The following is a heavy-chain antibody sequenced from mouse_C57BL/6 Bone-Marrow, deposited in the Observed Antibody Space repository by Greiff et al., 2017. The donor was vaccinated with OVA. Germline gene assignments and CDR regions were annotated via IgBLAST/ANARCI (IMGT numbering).Heavy chain of an antibody. J-gene: IGHJ2*01. CDR2: IDPEDGET. CDR3: ASRLYGSRLWYFDY. CDR1: GFNIKDYY. D-gene: IGHD1-1*01. Sequence: EVQLQQSGAELVKPGASVKLSCTASGFNIKDYYMHWVKQRTEQGLEWIGRIDPEDGETKYAPKFQGKATITADTSSNTAYLHLSRLTSEETGVYYCASRLYGSRLWYFDYWGQGTTLTVSS. V-gene: IGHV14-2*01.